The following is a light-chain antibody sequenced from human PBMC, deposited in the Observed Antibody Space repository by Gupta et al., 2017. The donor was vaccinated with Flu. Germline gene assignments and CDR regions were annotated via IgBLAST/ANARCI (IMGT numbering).Light chain of an antibody. Sequence: QSVLSQPPSASGTPGQPIFISCSGTSSNIGPNSVNWYQQVAGAAPRLLVYSSNQRPSGVPGRFSVSKSGTAASLAIYWLQSEEEAHYYCAVWDDCRDGVLFGGGTKVTVL. V-gene: IGLV1-44*01. J-gene: IGLJ2*01. CDR3: AVWDDCRDGVL. CDR1: SSNIGPNS. CDR2: SSN.